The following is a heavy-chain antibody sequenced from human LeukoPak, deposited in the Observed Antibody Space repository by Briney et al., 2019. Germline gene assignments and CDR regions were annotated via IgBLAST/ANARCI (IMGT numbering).Heavy chain of an antibody. Sequence: ASVKVSCKASGYTFTSYDINWVRQATGQGLEWMGSMNPNSGNTGYAQKFQGRVTITRNTSISTAYMELSSLRSEDTAVYYCAREQSGSYPYYYYYYMDVWGKGTTVTVSS. J-gene: IGHJ6*03. V-gene: IGHV1-8*03. CDR2: MNPNSGNT. D-gene: IGHD1-26*01. CDR3: AREQSGSYPYYYYYYMDV. CDR1: GYTFTSYD.